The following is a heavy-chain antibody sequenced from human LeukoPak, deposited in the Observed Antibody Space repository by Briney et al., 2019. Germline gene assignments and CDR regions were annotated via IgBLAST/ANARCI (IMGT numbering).Heavy chain of an antibody. J-gene: IGHJ4*02. CDR3: ASRDRIVGAIDY. CDR1: GSSISSGSCY. CDR2: IYTSGST. D-gene: IGHD1-26*01. V-gene: IGHV4-61*02. Sequence: PSETLSLTCTVSGSSISSGSCYWSWIRQPAGKGLEWIGRIYTSGSTNYNPSLKSRVTISVDTSKNQFSLKLSSVTAADTAVYYCASRDRIVGAIDYWGQGTLVTVSS.